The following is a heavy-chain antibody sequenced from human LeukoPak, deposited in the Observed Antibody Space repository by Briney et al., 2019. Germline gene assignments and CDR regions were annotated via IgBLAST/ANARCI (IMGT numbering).Heavy chain of an antibody. J-gene: IGHJ4*02. CDR2: IYSGGST. D-gene: IGHD6-19*01. CDR1: GFTVSSNY. V-gene: IGHV3-66*01. Sequence: GGSLRLSCAASGFTVSSNYMSWVRQAPGKGLEWVSVIYSGGSTYYADSVKGRFTISRDNSKNTLYLQMNSLRAEDTAVYYCAKVGQDDTSGWHYYFDYWGQGTLVTVSS. CDR3: AKVGQDDTSGWHYYFDY.